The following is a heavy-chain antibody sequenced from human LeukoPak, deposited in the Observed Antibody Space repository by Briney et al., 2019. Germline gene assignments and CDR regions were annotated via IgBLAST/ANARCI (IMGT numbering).Heavy chain of an antibody. J-gene: IGHJ1*01. CDR3: ARQGLYDSSDFWTFQH. V-gene: IGHV3-11*06. Sequence: GGSLRLSCAASGFTFSDYYMSWIRQAPGKGLECVSYISRNSYTNYADSVKGRFTISRDNAKNSVYLQMNSLSAEDTAVYYCARQGLYDSSDFWTFQHWGQGTLVTVSS. CDR2: ISRNSYT. CDR1: GFTFSDYY. D-gene: IGHD3/OR15-3a*01.